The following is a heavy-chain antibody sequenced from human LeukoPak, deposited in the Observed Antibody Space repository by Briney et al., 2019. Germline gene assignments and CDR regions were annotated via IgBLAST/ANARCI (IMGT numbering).Heavy chain of an antibody. CDR1: GFTFSNAW. Sequence: GGSLRLSCAASGFTFSNAWMSWVRQAPGKGLEWVCRIKSKTDGGTTDYAAPGKNRFTISREESKNTLYLQMNSLKTADTAVYYCTTDRPVDTAMVVYYYGMDVWGKGTTVTVSS. CDR3: TTDRPVDTAMVVYYYGMDV. CDR2: IKSKTDGGTT. J-gene: IGHJ6*04. D-gene: IGHD5-18*01. V-gene: IGHV3-15*01.